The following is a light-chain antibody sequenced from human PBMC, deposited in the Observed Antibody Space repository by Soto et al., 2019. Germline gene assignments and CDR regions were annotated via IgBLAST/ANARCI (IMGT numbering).Light chain of an antibody. CDR2: DAS. J-gene: IGKJ4*01. Sequence: EIVLTQSPATLSLSPGERATLSCRASQSVSTFLAWYQHKPGQAPRLLIYDASNRATGIPDRFSGSGSGTDYTLTISRLEPEDFAVYYCQQYGNLPLTFGGGTKVDIK. V-gene: IGKV3-11*01. CDR1: QSVSTF. CDR3: QQYGNLPLT.